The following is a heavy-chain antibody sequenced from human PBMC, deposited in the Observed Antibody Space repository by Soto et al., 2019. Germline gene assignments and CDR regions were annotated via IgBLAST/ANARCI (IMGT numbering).Heavy chain of an antibody. J-gene: IGHJ4*02. Sequence: SGPTLVNPTQTLTLTCTFSGFSLSTSGMCVSWIRQPPGKALEWLARIDWDDDKYYSTSLKTRLTISKDTSKNQVVLTMTNMDPVDTATYYCARIRVVVAATWYYFDYWGQGTLVTVSS. V-gene: IGHV2-70*11. CDR1: GFSLSTSGMC. CDR2: IDWDDDK. CDR3: ARIRVVVAATWYYFDY. D-gene: IGHD2-15*01.